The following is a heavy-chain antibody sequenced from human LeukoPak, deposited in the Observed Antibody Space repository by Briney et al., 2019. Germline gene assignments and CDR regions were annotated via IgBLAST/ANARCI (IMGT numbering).Heavy chain of an antibody. V-gene: IGHV3-66*01. J-gene: IGHJ4*02. CDR3: ARDGENHYCDY. CDR2: IYSGGTI. D-gene: IGHD7-27*01. Sequence: EAGGSLRLSCAASGFTVSSNHNHMSWVRQAPGKGLEWVSVIYSGGTIFYADSVKGRFTISRDNSKNTVYLEMNSLRAEDTAVYYCARDGENHYCDYWGQGTLVTVST. CDR1: GFTVSSNH.